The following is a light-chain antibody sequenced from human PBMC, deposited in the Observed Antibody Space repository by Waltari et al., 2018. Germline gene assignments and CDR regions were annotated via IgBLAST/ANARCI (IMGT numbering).Light chain of an antibody. Sequence: EIVLTQSPGTLSLSPGERATLTCRASQSVGRTLAWYQQKPGQAPRPLMYGASSRATGTPYRFSGSGSGTDFSLTISRLEPEDFAVYYCQHYVRLPATFGQGTKVEIK. J-gene: IGKJ1*01. V-gene: IGKV3-20*01. CDR2: GAS. CDR3: QHYVRLPAT. CDR1: QSVGRT.